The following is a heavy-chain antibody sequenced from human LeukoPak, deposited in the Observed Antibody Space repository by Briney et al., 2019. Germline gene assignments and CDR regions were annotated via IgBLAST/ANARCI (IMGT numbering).Heavy chain of an antibody. D-gene: IGHD3-10*01. J-gene: IGHJ4*02. V-gene: IGHV1-2*02. Sequence: ASVKVSCKASGYTFTGYYMHWVRQAPGQGLEWMGWINPNSGGTNYAQKFQGRVTMTTDTSTSTAYMELRSLRSDDTAVYYCAREGITMVRGVITDYWGQGTLVTVSS. CDR2: INPNSGGT. CDR3: AREGITMVRGVITDY. CDR1: GYTFTGYY.